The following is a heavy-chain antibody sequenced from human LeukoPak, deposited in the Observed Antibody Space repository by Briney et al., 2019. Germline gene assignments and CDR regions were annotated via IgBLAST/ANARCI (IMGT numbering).Heavy chain of an antibody. CDR2: IYDSGST. J-gene: IGHJ6*03. CDR3: ARVGITIFGVVGGYMDV. V-gene: IGHV4-30-2*01. D-gene: IGHD3-3*01. CDR1: GGSISSGGYS. Sequence: SETLSLTCAVSGGSISSGGYSWSWIRQPPGKGLEWIGYIYDSGSTNYNPSLKSRVAISVDTSKNQFSLKLSSVTAADTAVYYCARVGITIFGVVGGYMDVWGKGTTVTVSS.